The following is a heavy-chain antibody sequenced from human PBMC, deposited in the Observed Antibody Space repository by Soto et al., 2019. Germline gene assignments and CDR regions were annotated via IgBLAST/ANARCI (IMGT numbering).Heavy chain of an antibody. CDR3: TRRRDWTAMDPLDY. J-gene: IGHJ4*02. CDR2: IRNKVNTYAT. Sequence: EGQLVESGGGLVQPGGSLKLSCAASGFTFTDSAIHWVRQTSEKGLEWVGRIRNKVNTYATAYAESVKGRFTISRDESINTVYLQMNSLKTEDTAVYYCTRRRDWTAMDPLDYWGQGT. CDR1: GFTFTDSA. V-gene: IGHV3-73*02. D-gene: IGHD5-18*01.